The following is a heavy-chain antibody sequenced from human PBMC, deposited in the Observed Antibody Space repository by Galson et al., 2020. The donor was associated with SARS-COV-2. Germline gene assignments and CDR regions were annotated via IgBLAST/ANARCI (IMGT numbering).Heavy chain of an antibody. CDR2: ILLQDDK. Sequence: SGPTLVKPTETLTLTRTFTGFSLRTTGLGLDWIRQPPEKSPEGHSLILLQDDKRYSPSLKIRLTITKDTSKNQVVLTMTNMDPGDTPTYYCAHILTVLGMNWFDSGGQGTLVIV. V-gene: IGHV2-5*01. CDR1: GFSLRTTGLG. J-gene: IGHJ5*01. D-gene: IGHD1-26*01. CDR3: AHILTVLGMNWFDS.